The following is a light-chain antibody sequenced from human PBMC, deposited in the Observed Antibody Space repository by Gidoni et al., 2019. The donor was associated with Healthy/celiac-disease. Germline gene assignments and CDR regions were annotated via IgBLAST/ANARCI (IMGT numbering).Light chain of an antibody. CDR3: QHYDNLPLT. Sequence: DIQITLSPSSLSASVGDRVTITCPASQDISNYLNWYQQKPGKAPKLLIYDASNLETGVTSRFSGCGSGTDFTFTISSLQPEDIATYYCQHYDNLPLTFGGGTKVEIK. CDR1: QDISNY. CDR2: DAS. J-gene: IGKJ4*02. V-gene: IGKV1-33*01.